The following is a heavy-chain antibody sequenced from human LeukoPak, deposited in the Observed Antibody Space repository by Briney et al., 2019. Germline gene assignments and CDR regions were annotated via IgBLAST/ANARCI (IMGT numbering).Heavy chain of an antibody. Sequence: SVTVSFTASAVTFTIYAISWGRQAPGQGLEWMGRIIPILVIANYAQKFQGRVTITADKSTSTAYMELSSLRSEDRAVYYCARDHRQDYYYGMDGWGQGTTVSVCS. J-gene: IGHJ6*02. V-gene: IGHV1-69*04. CDR3: ARDHRQDYYYGMDG. CDR2: IIPILVIA. CDR1: AVTFTIYA.